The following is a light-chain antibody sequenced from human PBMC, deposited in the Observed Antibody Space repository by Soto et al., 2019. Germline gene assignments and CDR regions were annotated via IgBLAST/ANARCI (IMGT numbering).Light chain of an antibody. CDR1: QSVSSY. J-gene: IGKJ5*01. CDR3: QQYNNWSIT. V-gene: IGKV3-11*01. CDR2: DAS. Sequence: EIVLTQSPATLSLSPGERATLSCRASQSVSSYLAWYQQKPGQAPRLLIYDASNRATGIPARFSGSGSGTDFTLTISSLEPEDFEVYYCQQYNNWSITFGQGTRLEIK.